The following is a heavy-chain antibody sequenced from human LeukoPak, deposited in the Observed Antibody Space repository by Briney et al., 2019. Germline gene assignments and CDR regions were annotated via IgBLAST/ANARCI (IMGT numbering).Heavy chain of an antibody. CDR1: GFTFSNYE. J-gene: IGHJ4*02. V-gene: IGHV3-48*03. CDR2: ISSSSGSTI. Sequence: GGSLRLSCAASGFTFSNYEMNGVRQAPGKGLEGVSYISSSSGSTIYYADSVKGRFTISRDNAKNSLYLQMNSLRAEDTAVYYCARDSSGWYYFDYWGQGTLVTVSS. CDR3: ARDSSGWYYFDY. D-gene: IGHD6-19*01.